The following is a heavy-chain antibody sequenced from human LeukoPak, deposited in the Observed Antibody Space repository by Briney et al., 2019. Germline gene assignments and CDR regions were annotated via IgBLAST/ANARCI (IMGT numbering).Heavy chain of an antibody. V-gene: IGHV3-33*01. D-gene: IGHD2-15*01. Sequence: PGGSLRLSCTASGFTFSSHGIHWVHQAPGKGLEWVAVIWYDGTNKYYADSVKGRFTTSRDNSKNTAYLQMSSLRVEDTAVYYCARDRLPYGSGGSCLYLDYWGQGTLVTVSS. J-gene: IGHJ4*02. CDR2: IWYDGTNK. CDR3: ARDRLPYGSGGSCLYLDY. CDR1: GFTFSSHG.